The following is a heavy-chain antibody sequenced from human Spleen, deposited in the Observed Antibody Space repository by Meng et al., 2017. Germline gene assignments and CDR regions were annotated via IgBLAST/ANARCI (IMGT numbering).Heavy chain of an antibody. V-gene: IGHV4-38-2*02. CDR3: AREGHYDYVWGTYRHFDY. Sequence: SETLSLTCTVSGYSISSGYSWGWIRQPPGKGLEWIGSIYHSGSTYYNPSLKSRVTISLDTSNNQFSLKLSSVTAADTAVYYCAREGHYDYVWGTYRHFDYWGQGTLVTVSS. CDR1: GYSISSGYS. J-gene: IGHJ4*02. D-gene: IGHD3-16*02. CDR2: IYHSGST.